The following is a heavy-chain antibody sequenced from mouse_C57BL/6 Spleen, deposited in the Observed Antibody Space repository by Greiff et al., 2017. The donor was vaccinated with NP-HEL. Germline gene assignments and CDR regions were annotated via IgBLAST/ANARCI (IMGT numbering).Heavy chain of an antibody. D-gene: IGHD1-1*01. Sequence: QVQLQQPGAELVKPGASVKVSCKASGYTFTSYWMHWVKQRPGQGLEWLGRIHPSDSATNYNQKFKGKATLTVDKSSSTAYMQLSSLTSEDSAVYYCAIEGGYYYGSSAYWGQGTLVTVSA. CDR2: IHPSDSAT. CDR3: AIEGGYYYGSSAY. J-gene: IGHJ3*01. CDR1: GYTFTSYW. V-gene: IGHV1-74*01.